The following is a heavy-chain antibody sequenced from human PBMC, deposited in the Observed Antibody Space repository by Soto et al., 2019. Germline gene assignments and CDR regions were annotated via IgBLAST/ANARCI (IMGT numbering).Heavy chain of an antibody. CDR2: IYYSGST. CDR3: AREDLDEKGAFDI. V-gene: IGHV4-59*01. Sequence: QVQLQESGPGLVKPSETLSLTCTVSGGSISSYYWSWIRQPPGKGLEWIGYIYYSGSTNYNPSLKSRVXXSXDXXKNQFSLKLSSVTAADTAVYYCAREDLDEKGAFDIWGLGTMVTVSS. D-gene: IGHD3-3*01. J-gene: IGHJ3*02. CDR1: GGSISSYY.